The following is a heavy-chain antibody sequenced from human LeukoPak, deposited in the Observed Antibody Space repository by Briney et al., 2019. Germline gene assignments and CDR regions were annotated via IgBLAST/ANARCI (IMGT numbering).Heavy chain of an antibody. Sequence: GGSLRLSCAASGFTFSDYYMSWVRQAPGKGLEWVSVIYSGGSTYYADSVKGRFTISRDNSKNTLYLQMNSLRAEDTAVYYCAREDHYYDSSGFDYWGQGTLVTVSS. J-gene: IGHJ4*02. CDR3: AREDHYYDSSGFDY. V-gene: IGHV3-53*01. CDR2: IYSGGST. D-gene: IGHD3-22*01. CDR1: GFTFSDYY.